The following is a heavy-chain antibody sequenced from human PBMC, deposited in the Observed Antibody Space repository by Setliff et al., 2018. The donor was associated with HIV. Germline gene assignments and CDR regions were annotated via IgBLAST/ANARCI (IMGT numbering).Heavy chain of an antibody. V-gene: IGHV3-21*05. CDR3: ARDRDDYDYVWGSYRFADY. Sequence: GGSLRLSCAASAFTFSSYEMNWVRQAPGKGLEWVSYITSRSTQIHDADSVKGRFTISRDNAKKSVYLQMNSLRAEDTAVYYCARDRDDYDYVWGSYRFADYWGQGTLVTVSS. CDR2: ITSRSTQI. CDR1: AFTFSSYE. D-gene: IGHD3-16*02. J-gene: IGHJ4*02.